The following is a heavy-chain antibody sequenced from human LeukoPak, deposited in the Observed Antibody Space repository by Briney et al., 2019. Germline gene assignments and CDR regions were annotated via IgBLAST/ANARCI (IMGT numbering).Heavy chain of an antibody. CDR3: ARGSGSYYYVDY. D-gene: IGHD1-26*01. J-gene: IGHJ4*02. CDR2: NIPIFGTA. V-gene: IGHV1-69*05. Sequence: SVKVSCKASGGTLSSYAISWVRQAPGQGLEWMGGNIPIFGTANYAQKLQGRVTITTAESTSTAYMELSSLRSEDTAVYYCARGSGSYYYVDYWGQGTLVTVSS. CDR1: GGTLSSYA.